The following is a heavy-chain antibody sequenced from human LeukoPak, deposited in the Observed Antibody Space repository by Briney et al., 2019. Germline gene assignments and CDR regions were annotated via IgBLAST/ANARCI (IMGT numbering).Heavy chain of an antibody. CDR2: IWYDGSNK. V-gene: IGHV3-33*01. Sequence: PGGSLRLSCAASGFTFSSYGMHWVRQAPGKGLEWVAVIWYDGSNKYYADSVKGRFTISRDNSKNTLYLQMNSLRAEDTAVYYCARDIGVSGADAFDIWGQGTMVTVSS. CDR3: ARDIGVSGADAFDI. CDR1: GFTFSSYG. J-gene: IGHJ3*02. D-gene: IGHD1-26*01.